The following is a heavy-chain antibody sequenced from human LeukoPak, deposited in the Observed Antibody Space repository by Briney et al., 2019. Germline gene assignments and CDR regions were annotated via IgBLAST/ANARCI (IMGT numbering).Heavy chain of an antibody. Sequence: SETLSLTCTVSGGSISSSSDYWGWIRQPPGKWLDWIGSIYYSGSTYYNPSLKSRVTISVDTSKDQFSLKLSSVTAADTAVYYCARHWGRPMVRGVIVYYGMDVWGQGNTVTVSS. CDR1: GGSISSSSDY. D-gene: IGHD3-10*01. CDR3: ARHWGRPMVRGVIVYYGMDV. J-gene: IGHJ6*02. CDR2: IYYSGST. V-gene: IGHV4-39*01.